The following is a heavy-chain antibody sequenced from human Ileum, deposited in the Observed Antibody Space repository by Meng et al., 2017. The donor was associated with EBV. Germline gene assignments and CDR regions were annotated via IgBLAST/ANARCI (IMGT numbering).Heavy chain of an antibody. CDR3: ARNVPGTSAYYD. CDR2: IYYSGST. CDR1: GYSISSTNW. D-gene: IGHD3-22*01. V-gene: IGHV4-28*01. J-gene: IGHJ4*02. Sequence: QWELQESGQGLGKPSDPLSLTCSVSGYSISSTNWWGWIRQPPGKGLEWIGYIYYSGSTSYNPSLKSRVTMSVDTSKNQFSLNLNSVTAVDTAVYYCARNVPGTSAYYDWGQGTLVTVSS.